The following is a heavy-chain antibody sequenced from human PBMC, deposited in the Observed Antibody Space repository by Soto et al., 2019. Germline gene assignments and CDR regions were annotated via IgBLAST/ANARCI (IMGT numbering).Heavy chain of an antibody. J-gene: IGHJ3*02. CDR1: GYTFTSYG. CDR3: AIDSEEEAFDI. Sequence: GASVKLSCKASGYTFTSYGSSWLRQATGQGLEWMGWISAYNGNTNYAQKLQGRVTMTTDTSTSTAYMELRSLRSDDTAVYYCAIDSEEEAFDILRQGTMDTVSS. V-gene: IGHV1-18*01. D-gene: IGHD3-10*01. CDR2: ISAYNGNT.